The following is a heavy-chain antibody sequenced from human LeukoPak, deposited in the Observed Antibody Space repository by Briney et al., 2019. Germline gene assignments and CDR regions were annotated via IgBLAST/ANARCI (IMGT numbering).Heavy chain of an antibody. CDR3: ARDNQVDYGGNSHFDY. V-gene: IGHV3-33*01. D-gene: IGHD4-23*01. CDR1: GFTFSSYG. J-gene: IGHJ4*02. Sequence: GGSLRLSCAASGFTFSSYGMHWVRQAPGKGLEWVAVIWYDGSNKYYADSVKGRFTISRDNSKNTLYLQMNSLRAEDTAVYYCARDNQVDYGGNSHFDYRGQGTLVTVSS. CDR2: IWYDGSNK.